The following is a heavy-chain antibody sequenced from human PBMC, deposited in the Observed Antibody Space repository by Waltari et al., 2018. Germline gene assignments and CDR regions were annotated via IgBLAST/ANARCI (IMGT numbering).Heavy chain of an antibody. CDR3: QRGDY. CDR1: GFTLSSLW. Sequence: EVQLVESGGGLVQPGGSLRLSCAASGFTLSSLWMSWARQAPGKGLEWVSNINQDGSGTYYVDSVKGRFTISRYNAKNSVFLQMNSLRAEDTAVYYCQRGDYWGQGTLVTVSS. V-gene: IGHV3-7*04. J-gene: IGHJ4*02. CDR2: INQDGSGT.